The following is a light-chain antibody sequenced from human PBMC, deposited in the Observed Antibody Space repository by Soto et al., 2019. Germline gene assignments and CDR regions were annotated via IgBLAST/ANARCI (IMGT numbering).Light chain of an antibody. V-gene: IGKV1-5*03. CDR2: EVS. J-gene: IGKJ1*01. CDR3: QHYSGDRAT. Sequence: DILLTQSPSTLSASVGDRVTISCRASQSINKWLAWYQHKPGKAPNLLIYEVSTLHSGVPSRFSGSGSGTEFTITISRLRPDDFATYYCQHYSGDRATFGEGTKVEI. CDR1: QSINKW.